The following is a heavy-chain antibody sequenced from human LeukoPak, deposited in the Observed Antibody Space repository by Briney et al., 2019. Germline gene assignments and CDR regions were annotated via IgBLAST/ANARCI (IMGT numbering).Heavy chain of an antibody. CDR3: ARGRTVTTGYYYYYMDV. V-gene: IGHV4-34*01. CDR2: INHSGST. CDR1: GGSFSGYY. D-gene: IGHD4-17*01. Sequence: SETLSLTCAVYGGSFSGYYWSWIRQPPGKGLEWIGEINHSGSTNYNPSLKGRVTISVDTSKNQFSLKLSSVTAADTAVYYCARGRTVTTGYYYYYMDVWGKGTTVTVSS. J-gene: IGHJ6*03.